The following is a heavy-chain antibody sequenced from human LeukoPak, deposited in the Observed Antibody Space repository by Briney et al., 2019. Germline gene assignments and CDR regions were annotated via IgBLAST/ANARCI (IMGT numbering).Heavy chain of an antibody. J-gene: IGHJ4*02. CDR1: GYSISSGYY. CDR3: AGVGDKAMFGD. D-gene: IGHD5-18*01. CDR2: IYHSGST. V-gene: IGHV4-38-2*02. Sequence: SETLSLTCTVSGYSISSGYYWGWIRQPPGKGLEWIGSIYHSGSTYFNPSLKSRVTISGDMSKNQFSLKLSSVTAADMAVYYCAGVGDKAMFGDWGQGTLVTVSS.